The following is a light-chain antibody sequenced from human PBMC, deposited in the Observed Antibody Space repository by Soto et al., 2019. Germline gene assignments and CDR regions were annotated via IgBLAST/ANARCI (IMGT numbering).Light chain of an antibody. Sequence: EIVLTQSPGTLSSSPGERATLSCRASQSVSSSHLAWYQQKPGQAPRLLIYGASSRATGIPDRFSGSGSGTDFTLTISRLEPEDFAVYFCQQYGDSPMYTFGQATKLEI. CDR2: GAS. CDR1: QSVSSSH. J-gene: IGKJ2*01. V-gene: IGKV3-20*01. CDR3: QQYGDSPMYT.